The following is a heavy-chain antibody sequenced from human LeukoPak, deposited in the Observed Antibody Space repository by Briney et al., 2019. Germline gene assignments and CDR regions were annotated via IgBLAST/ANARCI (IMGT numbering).Heavy chain of an antibody. D-gene: IGHD5-24*01. CDR2: INPSGGST. V-gene: IGHV1-46*01. Sequence: ASVKVSCKASGYTFTSYYMHWVRQAPGQGLEWMGIINPSGGSTSYAQKFQGRVTMTRDMSTSTVYMELSSLRSEDTAVYYCARVSSNGMATTEFDYWGQGTLVTVSS. J-gene: IGHJ4*02. CDR1: GYTFTSYY. CDR3: ARVSSNGMATTEFDY.